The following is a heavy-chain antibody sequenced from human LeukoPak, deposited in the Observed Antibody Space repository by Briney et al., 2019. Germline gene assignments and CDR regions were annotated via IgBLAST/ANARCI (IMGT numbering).Heavy chain of an antibody. V-gene: IGHV3-23*01. J-gene: IGHJ4*02. CDR2: VTGNGGT. CDR1: GFSLTNHA. D-gene: IGHD4-17*01. Sequence: GGSLRLSCAVSGFSLTNHAVTWVRQAPGKGLEWVSLVTGNGGTYYADSVKGRFILSRDNSKNTLYLQMNSLRAEDTAVYYCAKDLDYGDYLDYWGQGTLVTVSS. CDR3: AKDLDYGDYLDY.